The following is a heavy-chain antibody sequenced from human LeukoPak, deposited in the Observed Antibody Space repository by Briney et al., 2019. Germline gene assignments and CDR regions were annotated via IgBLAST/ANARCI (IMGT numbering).Heavy chain of an antibody. J-gene: IGHJ4*02. CDR3: ARKLGNVPDY. D-gene: IGHD7-27*01. V-gene: IGHV4-39*01. Sequence: PSETLSLTCTVSGGSISSSSYYWGWLRQPPGKGLEWIGSIYYSGSTYYNPSLKSRVTISVDTSKNQFSLKLSSVTAADTAVYYCARKLGNVPDYWGQGTLVTVSS. CDR1: GGSISSSSYY. CDR2: IYYSGST.